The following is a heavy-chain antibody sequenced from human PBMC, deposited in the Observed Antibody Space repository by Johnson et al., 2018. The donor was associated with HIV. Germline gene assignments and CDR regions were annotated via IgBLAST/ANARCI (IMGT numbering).Heavy chain of an antibody. CDR2: ISYDGSNK. Sequence: QVQLVESGGGLVQPGRSLRLSCAASGFTFSSYAMHWVRQAPGKGLEWVAVISYDGSNKYYADSVKGRFTISRDNSKNTLYLQMNSLRAEDTAVYYCYAFDSWGQGTMVTVSS. CDR1: GFTFSSYA. J-gene: IGHJ3*02. CDR3: YAFDS. V-gene: IGHV3-30-3*01.